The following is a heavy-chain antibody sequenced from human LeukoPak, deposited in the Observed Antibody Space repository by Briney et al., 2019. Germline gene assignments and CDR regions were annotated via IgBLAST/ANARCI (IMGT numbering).Heavy chain of an antibody. CDR1: GGSVSGHY. V-gene: IGHV4-59*02. D-gene: IGHD6-19*01. CDR3: AREAPGGSGWTYFDY. Sequence: SETLSLTCAVSGGSVSGHYWDWIRQPPGKGLEWIGYIYASGGANYNPSLKSRVTISLDSSENRFSLKLTSVTAADTAVYYCAREAPGGSGWTYFDYWGQGSLVTVSS. CDR2: IYASGGA. J-gene: IGHJ4*02.